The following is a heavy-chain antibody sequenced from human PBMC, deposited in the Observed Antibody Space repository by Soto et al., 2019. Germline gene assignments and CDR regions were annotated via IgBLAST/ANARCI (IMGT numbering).Heavy chain of an antibody. CDR3: ASLFSGSYPSPYY. CDR1: GGSFSGYY. J-gene: IGHJ4*02. D-gene: IGHD1-26*01. Sequence: QVQLQQWGAGLLKPSETLSLTCAVYGGSFSGYYWNWIRQPPGKGLEWIGEINHSGSTNYNSSLKSRVTISVDTSKHQFSLKLSSVTAADTAVYYCASLFSGSYPSPYYWGQGTLVTVSS. CDR2: INHSGST. V-gene: IGHV4-34*01.